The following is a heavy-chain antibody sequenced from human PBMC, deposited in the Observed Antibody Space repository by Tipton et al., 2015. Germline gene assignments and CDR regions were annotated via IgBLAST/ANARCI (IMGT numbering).Heavy chain of an antibody. CDR3: ARGGVTVAIYYFAMDV. V-gene: IGHV1-8*01. Sequence: QSGAEVKKPGAAVKVSCKASGYTFTSHDINWVRQAPGQGLEWMAWMNPSSRDTAYAQKFQGRVTLTRNTSITTAYLEVSGLRSDDTAGYFCARGGVTVAIYYFAMDVWGQGTTVTVSS. D-gene: IGHD6-19*01. CDR2: MNPSSRDT. J-gene: IGHJ6*02. CDR1: GYTFTSHD.